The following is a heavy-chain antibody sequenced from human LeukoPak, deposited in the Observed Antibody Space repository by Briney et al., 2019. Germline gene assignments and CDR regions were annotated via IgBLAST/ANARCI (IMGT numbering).Heavy chain of an antibody. J-gene: IGHJ5*02. CDR2: IYYSGST. Sequence: SETLSLTCTVSGGSISSYYWNCIRQPPGKGLEWIGYIYYSGSTNYNPSLQSRVTISVDTSKNQFSLKLTSVTAADTAMYYCARGGNDFWSGLMYNWFDPWGQGTPVTVSS. CDR1: GGSISSYY. D-gene: IGHD3-3*01. CDR3: ARGGNDFWSGLMYNWFDP. V-gene: IGHV4-59*01.